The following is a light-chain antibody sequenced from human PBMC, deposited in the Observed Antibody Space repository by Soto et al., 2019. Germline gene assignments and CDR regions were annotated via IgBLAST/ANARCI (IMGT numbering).Light chain of an antibody. CDR3: SSYTNSSTSYV. CDR1: SSDVGGYNY. V-gene: IGLV2-14*01. CDR2: DVN. Sequence: QPASVSGSPGQSITISCTGTSSDVGGYNYVSWFQQHPGKAPKLIIYDVNNRPSGVSNRFSGSKSGNTASLTISGLQAEDEADYYCSSYTNSSTSYVFGTGTKLTVL. J-gene: IGLJ1*01.